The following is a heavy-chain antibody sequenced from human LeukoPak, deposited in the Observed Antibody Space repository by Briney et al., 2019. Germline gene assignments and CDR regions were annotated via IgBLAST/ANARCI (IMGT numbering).Heavy chain of an antibody. CDR3: ARADDFSSRYYYGMDV. CDR1: GYTFTSYY. CDR2: ISAYNGNT. V-gene: IGHV1-18*04. J-gene: IGHJ6*02. D-gene: IGHD3-3*01. Sequence: ASVKVSCKASGYTFTSYYMHWVRQAPGQGLEWMGWISAYNGNTNYAQKLQGRVTMTTDTSTSTAYMELRSLRSDDTAVYYCARADDFSSRYYYGMDVWGQGTTVTVSS.